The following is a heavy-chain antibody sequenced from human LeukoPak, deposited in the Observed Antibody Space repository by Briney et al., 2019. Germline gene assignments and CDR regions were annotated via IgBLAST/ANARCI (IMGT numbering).Heavy chain of an antibody. J-gene: IGHJ1*01. CDR3: ARRRYFDGSGYLE. D-gene: IGHD3-22*01. Sequence: SETLSLTCSVSGDSVSRSDSYWDWIRQPPGKGLEWIGTIYYSGRTYYSPSLRSRVTMSVDPSNNQFSLTLRSVTAADTALYYCARRRYFDGSGYLEWGQGTLLSVSS. V-gene: IGHV4-39*01. CDR1: GDSVSRSDSY. CDR2: IYYSGRT.